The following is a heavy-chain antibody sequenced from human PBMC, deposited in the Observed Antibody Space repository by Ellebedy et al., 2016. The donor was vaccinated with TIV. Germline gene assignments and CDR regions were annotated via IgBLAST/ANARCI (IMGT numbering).Heavy chain of an antibody. Sequence: SETLSLXCTVSGGSISSSSYYWGWIRQPPGKGLEWIGSIYYSGSTYYNPSLKSRVTISVDTSKNQFSLKLSSVTAADTAVYYCAREVRDYVWGSYRGDGMDVWGQGTTVTVSS. CDR2: IYYSGST. CDR1: GGSISSSSYY. D-gene: IGHD3-16*02. CDR3: AREVRDYVWGSYRGDGMDV. J-gene: IGHJ6*02. V-gene: IGHV4-39*07.